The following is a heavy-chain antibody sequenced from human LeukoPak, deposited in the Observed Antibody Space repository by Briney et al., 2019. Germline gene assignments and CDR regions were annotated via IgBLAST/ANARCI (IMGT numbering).Heavy chain of an antibody. J-gene: IGHJ5*02. CDR1: GYTFTSYD. CDR2: MNPNSGNT. V-gene: IGHV1-8*02. Sequence: ASVKVSCKASGYTFTSYDINWVRQATGQGLEWMGWMNPNSGNTGYAQKFQGRVTMTRNTSISTAYMELSSLRSEDTAVYYCAREGNYVLRYFDWLSPAGRGFDPWGQGTLVTVSS. D-gene: IGHD3-9*01. CDR3: AREGNYVLRYFDWLSPAGRGFDP.